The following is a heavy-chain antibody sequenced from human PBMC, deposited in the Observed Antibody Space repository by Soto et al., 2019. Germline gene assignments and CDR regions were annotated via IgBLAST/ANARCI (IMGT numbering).Heavy chain of an antibody. CDR3: AKESWKNYFEN. V-gene: IGHV3-23*01. J-gene: IGHJ4*02. CDR1: GFIFSSYP. Sequence: EVQLLESGGDLVQPGGSLRLSCAASGFIFSSYPMSWVRHAPGRGLQWLSTISGSGDRAFYADSVRGRITISRDSSKNTLYLQMNSLGAEDTAIYYCAKESWKNYFENWGQGTLVTVSS. CDR2: ISGSGDRA. D-gene: IGHD1-1*01.